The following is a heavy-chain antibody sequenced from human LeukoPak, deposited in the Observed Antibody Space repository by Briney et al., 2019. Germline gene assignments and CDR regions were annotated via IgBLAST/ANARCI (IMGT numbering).Heavy chain of an antibody. D-gene: IGHD6-13*01. CDR2: ISYDGSNK. J-gene: IGHJ4*02. CDR1: GFTFSSYA. V-gene: IGHV3-30*01. CDR3: ARPETHSSSWYFFDY. Sequence: PGGSLRLSCAASGFTFSSYAMHWVRQAPGKGLEWVAVISYDGSNKYYADSVKGRFTISRDNSKNTLYLQMNSLRAEDTAVYYCARPETHSSSWYFFDYWGQGTLVTVSS.